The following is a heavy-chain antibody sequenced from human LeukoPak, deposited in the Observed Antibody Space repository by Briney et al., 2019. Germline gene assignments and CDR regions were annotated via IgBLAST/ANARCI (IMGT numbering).Heavy chain of an antibody. CDR2: ISDSGVST. CDR1: TGTFSRSA. Sequence: GGSQTVAFRACTGTFSRSAVGGLGPAPGKGLDSVSDISDSGVSTYYADSVKGRFTISRDNSKNTLYLQMNSLRANDTAVYYCAKQDPYSSAWYPGGQGTMVTVSS. V-gene: IGHV3-23*01. D-gene: IGHD6-19*01. CDR3: AKQDPYSSAWYP. J-gene: IGHJ5*02.